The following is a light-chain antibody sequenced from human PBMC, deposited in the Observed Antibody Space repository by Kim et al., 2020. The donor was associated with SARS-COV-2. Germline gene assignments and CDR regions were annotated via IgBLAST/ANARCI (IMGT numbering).Light chain of an antibody. CDR1: QSVSSSY. V-gene: IGKV3-20*01. CDR3: QQYGTSPLT. CDR2: GAS. J-gene: IGKJ1*01. Sequence: SPGERATLSCRASQSVSSSYSAWYQQKSGQAPRLLIYGASSRATGIPDMCSGSGSGTDFTLTISRLQPDYVAVYYCQQYGTSPLTFGQGTKVDIK.